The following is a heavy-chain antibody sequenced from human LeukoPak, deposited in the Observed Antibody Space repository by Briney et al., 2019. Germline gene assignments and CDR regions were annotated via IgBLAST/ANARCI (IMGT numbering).Heavy chain of an antibody. Sequence: GVSLRLSCAASGFTFSSYSMNWVRQAPGKGLEWVSSISSSSSYIYYADSVKGRLTISRDNAKNSLYLQMNSLRAEDTAVYYCARSSLEGRWFDPWGQGTLVTVSS. CDR2: ISSSSSYI. J-gene: IGHJ5*02. CDR3: ARSSLEGRWFDP. CDR1: GFTFSSYS. V-gene: IGHV3-21*01. D-gene: IGHD3-3*01.